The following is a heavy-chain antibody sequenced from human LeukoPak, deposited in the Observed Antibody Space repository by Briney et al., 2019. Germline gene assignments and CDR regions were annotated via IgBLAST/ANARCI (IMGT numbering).Heavy chain of an antibody. V-gene: IGHV4-34*01. CDR1: GGSFSGYY. Sequence: SETLSLTCAVYGGSFSGYYWSWIRQPPGKGLEWIGEINHSGSTNYNPSLKSRVTISVDTSKNQFSLKLSSVTAADTAVYYCARDLGWLKKSDWFDPWGQGTLVTVSS. D-gene: IGHD4-23*01. CDR2: INHSGST. J-gene: IGHJ5*02. CDR3: ARDLGWLKKSDWFDP.